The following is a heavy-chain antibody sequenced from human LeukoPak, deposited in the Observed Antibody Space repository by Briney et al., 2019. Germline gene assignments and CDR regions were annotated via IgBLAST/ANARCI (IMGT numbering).Heavy chain of an antibody. CDR1: GDTFSSNSAA. D-gene: IGHD5-24*01. CDR2: TYYRSKLYN. V-gene: IGHV6-1*01. Sequence: SQTLSLTCAVSGDTFSSNSAAWNWIRQSPSRGLEWLVRTYYRSKLYNDYAVSVKSRITINPDTSKNQFSLQLNSVTPEDTAVYYCARRDVRHGGTAFDIWGQGTMVTVSS. J-gene: IGHJ3*02. CDR3: ARRDVRHGGTAFDI.